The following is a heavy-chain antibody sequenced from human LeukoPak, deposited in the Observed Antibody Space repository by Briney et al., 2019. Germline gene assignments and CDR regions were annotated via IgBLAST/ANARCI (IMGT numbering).Heavy chain of an antibody. D-gene: IGHD6-13*01. CDR3: ARRVHSSSWSSYFDY. V-gene: IGHV1-69*05. J-gene: IGHJ4*02. CDR2: IIPIFGTA. Sequence: SVKVSSKASGGTFSSYAISWVRQAPGQGLEWMGGIIPIFGTANYAQKFQGRVTITTDESTSTAYMELSSLRSEDTAVYYCARRVHSSSWSSYFDYWGQETLVTVSS. CDR1: GGTFSSYA.